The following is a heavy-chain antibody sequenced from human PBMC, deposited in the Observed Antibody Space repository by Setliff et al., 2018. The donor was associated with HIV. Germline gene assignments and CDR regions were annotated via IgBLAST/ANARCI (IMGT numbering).Heavy chain of an antibody. CDR2: IIPSGGST. J-gene: IGHJ4*02. V-gene: IGHV1-46*01. Sequence: ASVKVSCKASGYTFTKSIIHWVRQAPGQGLEWMGAIIPSGGSTGYAEKFQARVTLTRDTSTSTVYMELSGLREEDTAVYYCARDGAAGSGYYWADYWGQGTLVTVSS. D-gene: IGHD3-3*01. CDR3: ARDGAAGSGYYWADY. CDR1: GYTFTKSI.